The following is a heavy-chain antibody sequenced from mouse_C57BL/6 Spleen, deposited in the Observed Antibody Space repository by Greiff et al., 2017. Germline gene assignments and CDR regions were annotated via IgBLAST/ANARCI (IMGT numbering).Heavy chain of an antibody. CDR3: ARRDYGAIDY. D-gene: IGHD1-1*01. V-gene: IGHV1-42*01. J-gene: IGHJ4*01. CDR2: INPSTGGT. CDR1: GYSFTGYY. Sequence: QLKESGPELVKPGASVKISCKASGYSFTGYYMNWVKQSPEKSLEWIGEINPSTGGTTYNQTFKAKATLTVDKSSSTAYMQLKSLTSENSAVYYCARRDYGAIDYWGQGTSVTVSS.